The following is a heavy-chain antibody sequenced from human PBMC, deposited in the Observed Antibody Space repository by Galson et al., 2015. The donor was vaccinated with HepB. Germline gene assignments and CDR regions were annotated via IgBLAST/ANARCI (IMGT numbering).Heavy chain of an antibody. CDR3: ARSYGSYYCHFDL. CDR1: GGSFSGYY. CDR2: INHSGST. Sequence: SETLSLTCAVYGGSFSGYYWSWIRQPPGKGLEWIGEINHSGSTNYNPSLKSRVTISVDTSKNQFSLKLSSVTAADTAVYYCARSYGSYYCHFDLWGRGTLVTVSS. D-gene: IGHD1-26*01. V-gene: IGHV4-34*01. J-gene: IGHJ2*01.